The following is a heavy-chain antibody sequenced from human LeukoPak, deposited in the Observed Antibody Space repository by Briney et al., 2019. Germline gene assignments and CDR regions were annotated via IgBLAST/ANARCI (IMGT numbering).Heavy chain of an antibody. CDR2: ISYDGSNK. V-gene: IGHV3-30*18. CDR3: AKDLLGYYGSGSLDY. D-gene: IGHD3-10*01. CDR1: GFTFSSYG. J-gene: IGHJ4*02. Sequence: QAGGSLRLSCAASGFTFSSYGMPWVRQAPGKGLEWVAVISYDGSNKYYADSVKGRFTISRDNSKNTLYLQMNSLRAEDTAVYYCAKDLLGYYGSGSLDYWGQGTLVTVSS.